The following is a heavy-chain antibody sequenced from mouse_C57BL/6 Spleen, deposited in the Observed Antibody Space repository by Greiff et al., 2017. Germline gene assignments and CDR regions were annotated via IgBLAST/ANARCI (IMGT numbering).Heavy chain of an antibody. D-gene: IGHD2-4*01. V-gene: IGHV2-2*01. CDR3: AREGLPNYYAMDY. CDR2: IWSGGST. Sequence: QVQLQQSGPGLVQPSQSLSITCTVSGFSLTSYGVHWVRQSPGKGLEWLGVIWSGGSTDYNAAFISRLSISKDNSKSQVFFKMNSLQADDTAIYYCAREGLPNYYAMDYWGQGTSVTVSS. CDR1: GFSLTSYG. J-gene: IGHJ4*01.